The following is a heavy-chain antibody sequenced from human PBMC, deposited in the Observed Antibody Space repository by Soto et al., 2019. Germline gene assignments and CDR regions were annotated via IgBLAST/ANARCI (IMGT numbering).Heavy chain of an antibody. V-gene: IGHV4-4*02. CDR1: GGSISSSNW. J-gene: IGHJ6*02. CDR3: ARESKSGRYYYFGFDV. D-gene: IGHD6-25*01. CDR2: IYDSGST. Sequence: PSETLSLTCAVSGGSISSSNWWSWVRQSPGRGLEWIGEIYDSGSTNYNPSLKSRVTLSVDKSKNQFSLRLTSVTAADTAVYYCARESKSGRYYYFGFDVWGQGTTVTVSS.